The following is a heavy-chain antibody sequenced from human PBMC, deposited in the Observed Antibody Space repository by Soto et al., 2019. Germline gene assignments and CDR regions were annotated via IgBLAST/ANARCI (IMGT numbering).Heavy chain of an antibody. CDR2: ISAYNGNT. D-gene: IGHD2-15*01. CDR3: ARGFCSGGSCYSGYYYMAV. CDR1: GYTFTSYG. J-gene: IGHJ6*03. V-gene: IGHV1-18*01. Sequence: ASVKVSCKASGYTFTSYGISWVRQAPGQGLEWMGWISAYNGNTNYAQKLQGRVTMTPDTSTSTAYMELRSLRSDDTAVYYCARGFCSGGSCYSGYYYMAVWGKGTTVTVSS.